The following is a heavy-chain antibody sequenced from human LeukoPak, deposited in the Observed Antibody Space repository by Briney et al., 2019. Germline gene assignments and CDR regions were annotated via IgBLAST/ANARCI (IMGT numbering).Heavy chain of an antibody. Sequence: SETLSLTCAVSGGSISSSNWWSWVRQPPGKGLEWIGTLFYSGNTYYNPSLKSRVTISVDTSKNQFSLKLSSVTAADTAVYYCARDLLVATTDYWGQGTLVTVSS. V-gene: IGHV4-4*02. D-gene: IGHD5-12*01. CDR1: GGSISSSNW. J-gene: IGHJ4*02. CDR2: LFYSGNT. CDR3: ARDLLVATTDY.